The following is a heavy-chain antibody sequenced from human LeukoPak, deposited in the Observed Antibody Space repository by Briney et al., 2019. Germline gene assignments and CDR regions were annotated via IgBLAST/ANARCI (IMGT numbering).Heavy chain of an antibody. CDR2: MNPNSGNT. D-gene: IGHD4-17*01. J-gene: IGHJ6*03. V-gene: IGHV1-8*03. CDR1: GYTFTSYD. Sequence: ASVKVSCKASGYTFTSYDINWVRQATGQGLEWMGWMNPNSGNTGYAQKFQGRVTITRNTSISTAYMELSSLRSEDTAVYYCARPASPYGDYGLYYYMDAWGKGTTVTVSS. CDR3: ARPASPYGDYGLYYYMDA.